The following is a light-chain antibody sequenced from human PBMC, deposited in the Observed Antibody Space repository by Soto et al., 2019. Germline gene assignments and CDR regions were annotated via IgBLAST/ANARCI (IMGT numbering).Light chain of an antibody. V-gene: IGKV1-5*03. CDR3: QQYNSYSQFT. CDR2: KAS. J-gene: IGKJ3*01. Sequence: DIQMTQSPSTLSASVGDRVTITCRASQSIKNWLAWYQQKPGEAPKLLIYKASTLESGVPSRFSGSGSGTEFTLTISCLQPDDGATYHCQQYNSYSQFTFGPGTKVDIK. CDR1: QSIKNW.